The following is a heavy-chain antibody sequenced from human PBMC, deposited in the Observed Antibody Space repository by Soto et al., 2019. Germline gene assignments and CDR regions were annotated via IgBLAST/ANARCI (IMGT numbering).Heavy chain of an antibody. CDR2: ISYDGSNK. Sequence: SLRLSCAASGFTFSSYAMHWVRQAPGKGLEWVAVISYDGSNKYYADSVKGRFTISRDNSKNTLYLQMNSLRAEDTAVYYCARPVDTAMASGFDYWGQGTLVTVSS. V-gene: IGHV3-30-3*01. J-gene: IGHJ4*02. CDR1: GFTFSSYA. D-gene: IGHD5-18*01. CDR3: ARPVDTAMASGFDY.